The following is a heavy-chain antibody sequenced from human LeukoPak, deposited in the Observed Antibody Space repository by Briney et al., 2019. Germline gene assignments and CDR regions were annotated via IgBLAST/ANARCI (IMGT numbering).Heavy chain of an antibody. CDR3: AREGYSSSWYDH. D-gene: IGHD6-13*01. V-gene: IGHV1-46*01. CDR1: GYSFTSNY. CDR2: IYPRDGST. Sequence: GASVKVSCKVSGYSFTSNYIHWVRQAPGQGLEWMGMIYPRDGSTSYAQRFQDRVTVTRDTSTSTVHMELSGLRSEDTAVHYCAREGYSSSWYDHWGQGTLVTVSS. J-gene: IGHJ5*02.